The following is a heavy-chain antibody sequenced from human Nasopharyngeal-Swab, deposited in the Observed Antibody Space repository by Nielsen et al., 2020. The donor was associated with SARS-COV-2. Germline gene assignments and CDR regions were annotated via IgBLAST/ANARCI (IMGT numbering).Heavy chain of an antibody. J-gene: IGHJ4*02. D-gene: IGHD6-13*01. CDR1: GFTFSSYS. CDR3: TRAGSFRHDY. CDR2: ISSSSSTI. V-gene: IGHV3-48*01. Sequence: GGSLRLSCAASGFTFSSYSMNWVRQAPGKGLEWVSYISSSSSTIYYADSVKGRFTISRDNAKNTLYLQMNSLSAEDTAVYYCTRAGSFRHDYWGQGTLVTVSS.